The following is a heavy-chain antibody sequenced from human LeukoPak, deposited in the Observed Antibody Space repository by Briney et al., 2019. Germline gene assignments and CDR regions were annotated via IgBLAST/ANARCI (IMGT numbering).Heavy chain of an antibody. V-gene: IGHV3-7*01. CDR3: ARASSPYYYDSSGYYPNYFAD. CDR2: IKQDGSEK. CDR1: GFTFSSYW. J-gene: IGHJ4*02. Sequence: GGSLRLSCAASGFTFSSYWMSWVRQAPGKGLEWVANIKQDGSEKYYVDSVKGRFTISRDNAKNSLYLQMNSLRAEDTAVYYCARASSPYYYDSSGYYPNYFADWGQGTLLTVSS. D-gene: IGHD3-22*01.